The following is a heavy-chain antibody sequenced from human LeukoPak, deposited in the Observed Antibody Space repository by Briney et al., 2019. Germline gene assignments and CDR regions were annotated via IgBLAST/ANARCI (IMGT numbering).Heavy chain of an antibody. D-gene: IGHD3-9*01. Sequence: ASVTVSCTASGYTFTGYYMHWVRQAPGQGLEWMGWINPNSGGTNYAQMFQGRVTMTRDTSISTAYMELSRLRSDDTAVYYCARTLVLRYFDWLGYWGQGTLVTVSS. CDR1: GYTFTGYY. V-gene: IGHV1-2*02. CDR2: INPNSGGT. CDR3: ARTLVLRYFDWLGY. J-gene: IGHJ4*02.